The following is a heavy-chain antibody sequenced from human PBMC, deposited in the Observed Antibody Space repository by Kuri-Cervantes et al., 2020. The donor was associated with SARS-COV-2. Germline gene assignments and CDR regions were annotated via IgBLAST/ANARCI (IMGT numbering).Heavy chain of an antibody. CDR2: INPNSGGT. Sequence: ASVKVSCKASGYTFTGYYMHWVRQAPGQGPGWMGWINPNSGGTNYAQKFQGKVTMTRNTSISTAYMELSSLRSEETAVYYCARVGQLWSNHFDYWGQGTLVTVSS. CDR1: GYTFTGYY. CDR3: ARVGQLWSNHFDY. J-gene: IGHJ4*02. V-gene: IGHV1-2*02. D-gene: IGHD5-18*01.